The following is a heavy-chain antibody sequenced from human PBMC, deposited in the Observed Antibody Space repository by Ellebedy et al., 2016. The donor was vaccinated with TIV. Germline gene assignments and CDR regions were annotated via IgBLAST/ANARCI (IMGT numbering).Heavy chain of an antibody. Sequence: PGGSLRLSCAASGFSFRSYWMTWVRQAPGKGLEWVANIYQDGSEIYYGDSVKGRFTISRDNAKNSLYLQMNSLRVEDTAVYYCARRGSYGDYAVQINNWFDRWGQGTLVTVYS. CDR1: GFSFRSYW. D-gene: IGHD4-17*01. CDR2: IYQDGSEI. CDR3: ARRGSYGDYAVQINNWFDR. V-gene: IGHV3-7*01. J-gene: IGHJ5*02.